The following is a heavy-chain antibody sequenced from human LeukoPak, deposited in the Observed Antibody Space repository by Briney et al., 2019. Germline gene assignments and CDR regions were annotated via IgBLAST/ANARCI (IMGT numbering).Heavy chain of an antibody. CDR2: IYTSGST. CDR1: GGSISSGSYY. CDR3: ARGITGTKFDP. V-gene: IGHV4-61*02. J-gene: IGHJ5*02. Sequence: SQTLSLTCTVSGGSISSGSYYWSWIRQPAGKGLEWIGRIYTSGSTNYNPSLKSRVTISVDTSKNQFSLKLSSVTAADTAVYYCARGITGTKFDPWGQGTLVTVSS. D-gene: IGHD1-7*01.